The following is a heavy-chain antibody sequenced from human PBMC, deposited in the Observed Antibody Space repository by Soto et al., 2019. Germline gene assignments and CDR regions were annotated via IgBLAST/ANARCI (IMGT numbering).Heavy chain of an antibody. CDR3: ARQGATNTYDS. Sequence: EVHLVESGGGLVKPGGSLRLSCAASGFTFISHTMNWVRQSPGKGLEWVSYISSSSSYIYYADSVKGRFTISRDNAKNSLYLQMNSLRAEDTAVYYCARQGATNTYDSWGQGTLVTVSS. V-gene: IGHV3-21*01. CDR1: GFTFISHT. J-gene: IGHJ4*02. CDR2: ISSSSSYI.